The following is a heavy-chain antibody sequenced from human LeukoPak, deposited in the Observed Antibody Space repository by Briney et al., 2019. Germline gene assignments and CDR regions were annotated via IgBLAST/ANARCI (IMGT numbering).Heavy chain of an antibody. CDR3: ARDYRYCSGGSCYSGY. CDR1: GYALTNYG. Sequence: ASVKVSCKAPGYALTNYGMSCVRQAPGQGLEWMGWISAYNGNTNYAQKLQGRVTMTTDTSTSTAYMELRSLRSDDTAVYYCARDYRYCSGGSCYSGYWGQGTLVTVSS. V-gene: IGHV1-18*01. D-gene: IGHD2-15*01. CDR2: ISAYNGNT. J-gene: IGHJ4*02.